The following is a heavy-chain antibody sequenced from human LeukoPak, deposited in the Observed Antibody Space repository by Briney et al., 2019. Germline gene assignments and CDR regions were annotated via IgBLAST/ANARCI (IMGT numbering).Heavy chain of an antibody. D-gene: IGHD3-3*01. CDR3: AGVGGGTPDHIRQITILEYYYYMDV. J-gene: IGHJ6*03. CDR2: IYTSGST. Sequence: SETLSLTCTVSGGSISSYYWSWIRQPPGKGLEWIGYIYTSGSTNYNPSLKSRVTISVDTSKNQFSLKLSSVTAADTAVYYCAGVGGGTPDHIRQITILEYYYYMDVWGKGTTVTVSS. V-gene: IGHV4-4*09. CDR1: GGSISSYY.